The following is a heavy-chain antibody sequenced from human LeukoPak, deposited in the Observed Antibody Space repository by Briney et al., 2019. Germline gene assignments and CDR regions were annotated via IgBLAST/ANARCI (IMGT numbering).Heavy chain of an antibody. CDR1: GFTVSNNY. J-gene: IGHJ4*02. CDR3: AKDPSFGVVTHGDY. D-gene: IGHD3-3*01. V-gene: IGHV3-53*05. CDR2: IYTGGTT. Sequence: GGSLRLSCVASGFTVSNNYMSWVRQAPGKGLEWVSVIYTGGTTYYADSVKGRFTISRDNSKNTLYLQMNSLRAEDTAVYYCAKDPSFGVVTHGDYWGQGTLVTVSS.